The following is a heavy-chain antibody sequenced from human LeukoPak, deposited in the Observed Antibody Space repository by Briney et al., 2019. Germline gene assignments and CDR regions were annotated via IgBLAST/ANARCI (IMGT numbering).Heavy chain of an antibody. V-gene: IGHV1-2*02. CDR3: ARDLDNYYGSGSYY. Sequence: ASVKVSFKASGYTFTGHYMHWLRHAPGQGPEWMGWINPNSGGTNYAQKFQGRVTMTRDTSTSTAYMELSRLRSDDTAVYYCARDLDNYYGSGSYYWGQGALVTVSS. CDR1: GYTFTGHY. D-gene: IGHD3-10*01. J-gene: IGHJ4*02. CDR2: INPNSGGT.